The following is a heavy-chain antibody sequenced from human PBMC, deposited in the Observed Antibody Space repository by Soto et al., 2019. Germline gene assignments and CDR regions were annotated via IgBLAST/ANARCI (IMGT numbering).Heavy chain of an antibody. CDR3: ARNPYYYDTSGYYY. J-gene: IGHJ4*02. D-gene: IGHD3-22*01. CDR1: GFTFNSYS. Sequence: EVQLVESGGGLVKPGGSLRLSCAASGFTFNSYSMNWVRQAPGKGLEWVSSISSSSSFIYYADSLKGRFTISRDNAKNSLYLQMNSLRAEDTAVYYCARNPYYYDTSGYYYWGQGTLVTVSS. CDR2: ISSSSSFI. V-gene: IGHV3-21*01.